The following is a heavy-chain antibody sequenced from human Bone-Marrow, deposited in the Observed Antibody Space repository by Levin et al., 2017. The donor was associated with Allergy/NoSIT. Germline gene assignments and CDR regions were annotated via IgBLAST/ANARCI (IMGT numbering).Heavy chain of an antibody. Sequence: TGESLKISCAASGVTLRRNWMSWVRQAPGRGLEWVANINQDGSEKWYVDSVKGRFTISRDNAKNSLYLQVNSLRAEDTALYYCARERVPSGTYSGYFDSWGRGTLVTVSS. CDR3: ARERVPSGTYSGYFDS. J-gene: IGHJ4*02. CDR2: INQDGSEK. D-gene: IGHD1-26*01. CDR1: GVTLRRNW. V-gene: IGHV3-7*01.